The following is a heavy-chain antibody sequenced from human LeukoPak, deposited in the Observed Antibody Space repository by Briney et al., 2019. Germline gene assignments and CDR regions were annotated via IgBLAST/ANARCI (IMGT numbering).Heavy chain of an antibody. D-gene: IGHD3-16*01. CDR3: ARVSPGWGSYYFDY. V-gene: IGHV3-48*01. J-gene: IGHJ4*02. Sequence: GGSLRLSCAASGFTFSSYTMNWVRQPPGKGLEWVSNIGTSSTTIYYADSVKGRFTISRDNSKNTLYFQMNSLRAEDTAVYYCARVSPGWGSYYFDYRGQGTLVTVSS. CDR1: GFTFSSYT. CDR2: IGTSSTTI.